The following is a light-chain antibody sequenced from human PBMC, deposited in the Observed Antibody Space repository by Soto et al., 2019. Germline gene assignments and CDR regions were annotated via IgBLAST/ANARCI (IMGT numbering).Light chain of an antibody. V-gene: IGKV1-5*01. J-gene: IGKJ1*01. CDR3: QQFYSYSPAWT. CDR2: DAS. CDR1: QSISSW. Sequence: DIQMTQSPSTLSASVGDRVTITCRASQSISSWLAWHQQKPGKAPKLLIYDASNLASGVPSRFSGSGSGTEFTLTISSLQADDFATYYCQQFYSYSPAWTFGQGTKVDIK.